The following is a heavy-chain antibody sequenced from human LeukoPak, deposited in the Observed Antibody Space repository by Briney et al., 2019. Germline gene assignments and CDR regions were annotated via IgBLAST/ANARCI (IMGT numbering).Heavy chain of an antibody. Sequence: SVKVSCKASGCTFRSAAMSWVRQAPGQGLEWVGHIILMFGTTTYAQKFQGRVTITADESTRTVHMELNSLTSDDTAIYYCTRDEHKGSATFNYWGQGTLVIVSS. CDR3: TRDEHKGSATFNY. CDR1: GCTFRSAA. J-gene: IGHJ4*02. CDR2: IILMFGTT. V-gene: IGHV1-69*13. D-gene: IGHD3-10*01.